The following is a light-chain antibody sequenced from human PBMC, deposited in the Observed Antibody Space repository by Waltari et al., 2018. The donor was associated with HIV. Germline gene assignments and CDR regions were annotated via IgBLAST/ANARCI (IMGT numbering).Light chain of an antibody. CDR1: SSTIGAGYD. CDR2: GNS. CDR3: QSYDSSLSGGV. J-gene: IGLJ3*02. Sequence: QSALTQPPSVSGAPGQRVTISCTGSSSTIGAGYDVHWYHQVQGTAPKLLIYGNSNRPSGVPDRFSGSKSGTSASLAVTGLQAEDEADYYCQSYDSSLSGGVFGGGTKLTVL. V-gene: IGLV1-40*01.